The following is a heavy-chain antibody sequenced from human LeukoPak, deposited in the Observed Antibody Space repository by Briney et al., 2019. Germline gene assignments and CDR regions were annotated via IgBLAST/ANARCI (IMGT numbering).Heavy chain of an antibody. Sequence: SETLSLTCAVYGGSFSVYYWSWIRQPPGKGLEWIGEINHSGSTNYNPSLKSRVTISVDTSKNQFSLKLSSVTAADTAVYYCARGRDDYVWGSYRYYYFDYWGQGTLVTVSS. D-gene: IGHD3-16*02. CDR3: ARGRDDYVWGSYRYYYFDY. CDR2: INHSGST. CDR1: GGSFSVYY. V-gene: IGHV4-34*01. J-gene: IGHJ4*02.